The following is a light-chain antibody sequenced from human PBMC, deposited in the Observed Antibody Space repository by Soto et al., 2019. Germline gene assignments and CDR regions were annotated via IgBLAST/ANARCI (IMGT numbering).Light chain of an antibody. Sequence: AIRMTQSPSSFSASTGDRVTITCRASQGISSYLAWYQQKPGKAPKLLIYASSTLQSGVPSRFSGSESGTDFTLTISCLQSEDFATYYCQQYYNYPHSFGQGTKVEIK. CDR1: QGISSY. V-gene: IGKV1-8*01. CDR3: QQYYNYPHS. J-gene: IGKJ1*01. CDR2: ASS.